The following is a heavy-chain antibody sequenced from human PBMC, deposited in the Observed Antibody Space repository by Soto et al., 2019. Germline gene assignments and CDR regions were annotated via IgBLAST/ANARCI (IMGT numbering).Heavy chain of an antibody. CDR1: GFTFSSYA. J-gene: IGHJ4*02. D-gene: IGHD4-4*01. CDR2: ISGSGGST. CDR3: ARALLSVTLLEYYFDY. V-gene: IGHV3-23*01. Sequence: GGSLRLSCAASGFTFSSYAMSWVRQAPGKGLEWVSAISGSGGSTYYADSVKGRFTISRDNSKNTLYLQMNSLRAEDTAVFYCARALLSVTLLEYYFDYWGQGTLVTVSS.